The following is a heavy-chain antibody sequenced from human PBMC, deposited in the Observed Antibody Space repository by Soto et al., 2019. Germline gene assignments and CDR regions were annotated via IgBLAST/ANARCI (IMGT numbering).Heavy chain of an antibody. D-gene: IGHD6-13*01. Sequence: QVQLVESGGGVVQPGRSLRLSCAASGFTFSSYGMHWVRQAPGKGLEWVAVISYDGSNKYYADSVKGRFTISRDNSKNTLYLQMNSLRAEDTAVYYCAKVRPAAGNWFDPWGQGTLVTVSS. CDR2: ISYDGSNK. CDR1: GFTFSSYG. V-gene: IGHV3-30*18. J-gene: IGHJ5*02. CDR3: AKVRPAAGNWFDP.